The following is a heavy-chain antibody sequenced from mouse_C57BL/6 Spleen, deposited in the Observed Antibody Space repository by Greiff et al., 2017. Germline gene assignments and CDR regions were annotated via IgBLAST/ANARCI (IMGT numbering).Heavy chain of an antibody. J-gene: IGHJ4*01. Sequence: VQLQQSGAELVKPGASVKISCKASGYAFSSYWMNWVKQRPGKGLEWIGQIYPGDGDTNYNGKFKGKATLTADKSSSTAYMQLSSLTSEDSAVYFCARGGGNPLAMDYWGQGTSVTVSS. CDR3: ARGGGNPLAMDY. D-gene: IGHD1-1*02. CDR2: IYPGDGDT. CDR1: GYAFSSYW. V-gene: IGHV1-80*01.